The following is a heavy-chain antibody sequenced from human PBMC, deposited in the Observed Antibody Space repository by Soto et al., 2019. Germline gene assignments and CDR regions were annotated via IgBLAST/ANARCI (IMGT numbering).Heavy chain of an antibody. J-gene: IGHJ4*02. V-gene: IGHV1-8*01. CDR3: GGGVRLFGGEPRY. D-gene: IGHD3-16*01. CDR1: GYTFTEFD. CDR2: MNTNTGNT. Sequence: QVLLVQSGADVKKPGASVKVSCKTSGYTFTEFDINWVRQAPGQGLEWMGWMNTNTGNTGYAQKFQGRVTMTRDTPHSTGQMELRRPRSEDKGGYLCGGGVRLFGGEPRYRGQGTLVTVSS.